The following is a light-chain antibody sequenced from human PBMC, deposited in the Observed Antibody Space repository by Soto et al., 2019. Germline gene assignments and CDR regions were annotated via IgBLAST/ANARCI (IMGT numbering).Light chain of an antibody. V-gene: IGKV3-20*01. Sequence: EIVLTQSPGTLSLSLGERATLTCRASQSVSSSYLAWYQQKPGQAPRLLIYGASSRATGIPDRFSGSGSGTDLTLTISRLEPEDIAVYYCQQYGSSPEWTFGQGTKVEIK. CDR2: GAS. CDR1: QSVSSSY. CDR3: QQYGSSPEWT. J-gene: IGKJ1*01.